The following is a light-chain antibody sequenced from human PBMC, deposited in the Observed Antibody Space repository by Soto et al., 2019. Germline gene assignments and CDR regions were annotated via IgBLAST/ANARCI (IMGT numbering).Light chain of an antibody. Sequence: EILMTQSPATLSVSPGERATLSCRASQSVSSNLAWYQQKPGQAPRLLIYGASTRATGIPARFSGSGFGTDFTLTITSLQPEDFATYYCQQVESYPSTFGGGTKV. J-gene: IGKJ4*01. V-gene: IGKV3-15*01. CDR2: GAS. CDR3: QQVESYPST. CDR1: QSVSSN.